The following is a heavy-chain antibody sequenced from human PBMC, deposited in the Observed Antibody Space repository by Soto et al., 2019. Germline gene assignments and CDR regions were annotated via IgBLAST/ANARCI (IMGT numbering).Heavy chain of an antibody. J-gene: IGHJ6*02. D-gene: IGHD4-17*01. CDR1: GFTFSSYG. Sequence: GGSLRLSCAASGFTFSSYGMHWVRQAPGKGLEWVAVISYDGSNKYYADSVKGRFTISRDNSKNTLYLQMNSLRAEDTAVYYCAKDHSMTTVTTRYYYGMDVWGQGTTVTVSS. CDR3: AKDHSMTTVTTRYYYGMDV. CDR2: ISYDGSNK. V-gene: IGHV3-30*18.